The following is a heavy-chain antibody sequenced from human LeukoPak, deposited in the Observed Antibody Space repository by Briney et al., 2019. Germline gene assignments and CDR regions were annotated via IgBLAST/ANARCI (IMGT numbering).Heavy chain of an antibody. CDR2: INPSGGST. D-gene: IGHD1-26*01. J-gene: IGHJ5*02. Sequence: ASVKVSCKASGYTFTSYYMHWVRQAPGQGLEWMGIINPSGGSTSYAQKFQGRVTMTRDTSTSTVYMELSSLRSEDTAVYYCARDKLAALRSGVFGPWGQGTLVTVSS. CDR1: GYTFTSYY. CDR3: ARDKLAALRSGVFGP. V-gene: IGHV1-46*01.